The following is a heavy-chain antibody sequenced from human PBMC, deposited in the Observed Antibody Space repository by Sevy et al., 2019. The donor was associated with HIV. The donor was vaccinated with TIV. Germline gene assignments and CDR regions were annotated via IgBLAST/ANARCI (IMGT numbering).Heavy chain of an antibody. D-gene: IGHD2-21*02. CDR2: IWYDGTIK. CDR3: ARGGGYCGGDCYSIDY. V-gene: IGHV3-33*08. Sequence: ISCAASGFTFSSYVMHWVRQAPGKGLEWVALIWYDGTIKYYADSVKGRFTISRDNSKDTLFLQMNSLTPEDTAVYYCARGGGYCGGDCYSIDYWGQGALVTVSS. J-gene: IGHJ4*02. CDR1: GFTFSSYV.